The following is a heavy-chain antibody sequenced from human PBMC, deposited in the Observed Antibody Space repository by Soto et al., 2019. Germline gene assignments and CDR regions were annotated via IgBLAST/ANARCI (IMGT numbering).Heavy chain of an antibody. Sequence: EVQLVESGGGLVQPGGSLRLSCAASGFTLSTYWMNWVRQAPGKGLEWVANVNEDGSKKYYVDSVKGRFTISRDDAKNSLYLQMNSLRAEDTAVYYCARSITAETSYLGQGTLITVSS. V-gene: IGHV3-7*01. CDR1: GFTLSTYW. CDR2: VNEDGSKK. J-gene: IGHJ4*02. CDR3: ARSITAETSY. D-gene: IGHD5-18*01.